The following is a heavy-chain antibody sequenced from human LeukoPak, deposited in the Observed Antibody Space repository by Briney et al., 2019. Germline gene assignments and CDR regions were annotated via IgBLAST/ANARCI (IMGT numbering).Heavy chain of an antibody. CDR1: GFAFGSYA. D-gene: IGHD3-16*01. Sequence: GGSLRLSXAASGFAFGSYAMRWVRQAQGKGLEWVSGLSGSGGTTYYADSVKGRFTISRDNSNNTLYLQMNSLRADDTAIYYCAKDRNGGAAWFDPWGQGTLVTVSS. J-gene: IGHJ5*02. CDR3: AKDRNGGAAWFDP. V-gene: IGHV3-23*01. CDR2: LSGSGGTT.